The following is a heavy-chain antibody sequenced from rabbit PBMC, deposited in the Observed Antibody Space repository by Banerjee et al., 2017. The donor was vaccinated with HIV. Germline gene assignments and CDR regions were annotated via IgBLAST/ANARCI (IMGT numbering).Heavy chain of an antibody. D-gene: IGHD3-3*01. V-gene: IGHV1S40*01. CDR1: GFSFSSSYY. CDR3: ARNPWSSELYNL. CDR2: IDTGSSGST. Sequence: QSLEESGGDLVKPGASLTLTCTASGFSFSSSYYMYWVRQAPGKGLELIACIDTGSSGSTYYASWAKGRFTISKTSSTTVTLQMTSLTAADTATYFCARNPWSSELYNLWGPGTLVTVS. J-gene: IGHJ4*01.